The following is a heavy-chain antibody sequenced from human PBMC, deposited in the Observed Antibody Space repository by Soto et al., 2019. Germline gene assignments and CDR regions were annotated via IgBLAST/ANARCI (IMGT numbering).Heavy chain of an antibody. D-gene: IGHD5-12*01. J-gene: IGHJ4*02. CDR1: GFTFSRYW. V-gene: IGHV3-74*01. CDR3: VRAIGGYDDY. CDR2: INSDGSST. Sequence: GGSLRLSCAASGFTFSRYWMHWVRQVPGKGLVWVSRINSDGSSTNYADSVKDRFTISRDNAKNTLFLQMNSLRAEDTAVYYCVRAIGGYDDYWGQGTLVTVSS.